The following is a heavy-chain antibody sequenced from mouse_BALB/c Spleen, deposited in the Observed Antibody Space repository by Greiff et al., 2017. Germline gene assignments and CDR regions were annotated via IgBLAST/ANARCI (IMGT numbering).Heavy chain of an antibody. CDR1: GFTFSSYA. D-gene: IGHD2-1*01. J-gene: IGHJ4*01. Sequence: DVMLVESGGGLVKPGGSLKLSCAASGFTFSSYAMSWVRQTPEKRLEWVASISSGGSTYYPDSVKGRFTISRDNARNILYLQMSSLRSEDTAMYYCARDYGNYDYAMDYWGQGTSVTVSS. V-gene: IGHV5-6-5*01. CDR2: ISSGGST. CDR3: ARDYGNYDYAMDY.